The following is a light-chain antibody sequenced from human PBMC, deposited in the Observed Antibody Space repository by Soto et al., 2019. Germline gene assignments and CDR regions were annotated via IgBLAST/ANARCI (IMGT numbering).Light chain of an antibody. CDR2: TAS. J-gene: IGKJ1*01. CDR1: HSISSW. Sequence: DIQMTTSPSPLSAPVEDRVTITCRASHSISSWLAWYQQKPWKSPKLMIYTASSLENGVPSRFSGSGSGTDLQLTISSLQPDELAPYYCHQYHSYSRPFGQGTQQEIK. CDR3: HQYHSYSRP. V-gene: IGKV1-5*03.